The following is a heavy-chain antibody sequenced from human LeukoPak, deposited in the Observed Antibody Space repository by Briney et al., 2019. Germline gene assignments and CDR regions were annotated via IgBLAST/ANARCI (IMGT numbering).Heavy chain of an antibody. CDR1: GYTFTGYY. V-gene: IGHV1-2*02. J-gene: IGHJ4*02. CDR2: INPNSGGT. Sequence: ASVKVSCKASGYTFTGYYMHWVRQAPGQGLEWMGWINPNSGGTNYAQKFQGRVTMTRDTSISTAYMELSRLRSDDTAVYYCARDGYDSSGFPTGFDYWGQGTLVTVSS. D-gene: IGHD3-22*01. CDR3: ARDGYDSSGFPTGFDY.